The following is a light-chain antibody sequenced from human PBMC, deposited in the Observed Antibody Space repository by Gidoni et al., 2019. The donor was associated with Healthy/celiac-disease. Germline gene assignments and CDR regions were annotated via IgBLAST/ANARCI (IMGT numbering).Light chain of an antibody. Sequence: QSALTQPASVSGSPGQSITISCTGTSSDVGGYNYVSGYQQHPGKAPKLMIYEVSNRPSGVSNRFSGSKSGNTASLTISGLQAEDEADYFCSSYTSSSTLEIGGGTKLTVL. CDR2: EVS. CDR1: SSDVGGYNY. V-gene: IGLV2-14*01. J-gene: IGLJ2*01. CDR3: SSYTSSSTLE.